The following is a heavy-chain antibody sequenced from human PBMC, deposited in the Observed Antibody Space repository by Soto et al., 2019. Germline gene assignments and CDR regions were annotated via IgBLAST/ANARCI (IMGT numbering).Heavy chain of an antibody. V-gene: IGHV2-5*02. CDR3: AHLMQTRGYSYGGWWFDP. J-gene: IGHJ5*02. Sequence: QITLKESGPTLVKPTQTLTLTCTFSGFSLSTSGVGVGWFRQPPGKALEWLALIYWDDDKRYSPSLKSRLTITQDISKNQVVLTMTTMDPVDTATYYCAHLMQTRGYSYGGWWFDPWGQGTLVTVSS. CDR2: IYWDDDK. CDR1: GFSLSTSGVG. D-gene: IGHD5-18*01.